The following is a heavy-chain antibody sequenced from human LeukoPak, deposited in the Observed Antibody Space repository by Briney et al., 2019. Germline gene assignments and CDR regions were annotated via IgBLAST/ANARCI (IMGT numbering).Heavy chain of an antibody. D-gene: IGHD4-17*01. CDR2: ISWNSGSI. J-gene: IGHJ6*02. Sequence: GGSLRLSCAASGFTFDDYAMHWVRQAPGKGLEWVSGISWNSGSIGYADSVKGRFTISRDNAKNSLYLQMNSLRAEDTALYYCAKAYGEDYYCYGMDVWGQGTTVAVSS. CDR3: AKAYGEDYYCYGMDV. CDR1: GFTFDDYA. V-gene: IGHV3-9*01.